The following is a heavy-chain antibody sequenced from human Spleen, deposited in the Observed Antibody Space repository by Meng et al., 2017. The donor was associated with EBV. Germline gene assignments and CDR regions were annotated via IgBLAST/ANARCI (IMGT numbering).Heavy chain of an antibody. CDR3: THSVSTVTHFDF. J-gene: IGHJ4*02. Sequence: QITLKESGPTLVMPTHTLTLPCTFSGFSLNSRGVAVGWVRQPPGKALEWLAMIFWDDDERYTTSLSSRLTITKDTSRNRVVLTMTSMAPVDTATYFCTHSVSTVTHFDFWGQGILVTVSS. CDR2: IFWDDDE. D-gene: IGHD4-17*01. V-gene: IGHV2-5*02. CDR1: GFSLNSRGVA.